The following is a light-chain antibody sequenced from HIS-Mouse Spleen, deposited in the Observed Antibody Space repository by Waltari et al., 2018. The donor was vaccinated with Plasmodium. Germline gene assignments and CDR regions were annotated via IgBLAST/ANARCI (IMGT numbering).Light chain of an antibody. V-gene: IGKV1-33*01. J-gene: IGKJ2*01. CDR1: QDISNY. CDR3: QQYDNLPYT. Sequence: DIQMTQSPSSLSASVGGRVIITCQASQDISNYLNWYQQKPGKAPKLLIYDASNLETGVPSRFSGSGSGTDFTFTISSLQPEDIATYYCQQYDNLPYTFGQGTKLEIK. CDR2: DAS.